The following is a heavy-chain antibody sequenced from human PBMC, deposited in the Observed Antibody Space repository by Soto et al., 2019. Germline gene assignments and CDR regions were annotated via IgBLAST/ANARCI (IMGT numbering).Heavy chain of an antibody. CDR2: ISYDGSNK. D-gene: IGHD3-22*01. V-gene: IGHV3-30-3*01. J-gene: IGHJ4*02. CDR1: GFTFSSYA. CDR3: ARDFRSTMIVVVTY. Sequence: QVQLVESGGGVVQPGRSLRLSCAASGFTFSSYAMHWVRQAPGKGLEWVAVISYDGSNKYYADSVKGRFTISRDNAKNTLYLQMNSLRAEDTAVYYCARDFRSTMIVVVTYWGQGTLVTVSS.